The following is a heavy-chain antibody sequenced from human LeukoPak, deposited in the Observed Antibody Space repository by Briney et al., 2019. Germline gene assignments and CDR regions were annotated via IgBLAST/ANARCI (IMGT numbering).Heavy chain of an antibody. CDR2: ISGNGDNT. Sequence: GGSLRLSCAASGFTFDDYAMLWVRQAPGKGLEWVSLISGNGDNTYYADSVKGRFTISRDNSKKSLYLQMNSLRAEDTAVYYCARENHSGYYRFDYWGQGTLVTVSS. D-gene: IGHD3-22*01. J-gene: IGHJ4*02. CDR1: GFTFDDYA. V-gene: IGHV3-43*02. CDR3: ARENHSGYYRFDY.